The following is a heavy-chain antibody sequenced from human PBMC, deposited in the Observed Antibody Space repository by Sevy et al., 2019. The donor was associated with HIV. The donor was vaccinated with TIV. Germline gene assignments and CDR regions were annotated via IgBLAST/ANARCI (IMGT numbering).Heavy chain of an antibody. CDR3: ATGAGVSKSDF. CDR2: FFYTGNP. J-gene: IGHJ4*02. Sequence: SENLSLTCTVSGASISTYVWTWIRQPPGKGLEWVGYFFYTGNPNYNPSLSSRVTISGDTSKNQFSLTLSSVTAADTAVYYCATGAGVSKSDFWGQGTLVTVSS. V-gene: IGHV4-59*12. CDR1: GASISTYV. D-gene: IGHD3-10*01.